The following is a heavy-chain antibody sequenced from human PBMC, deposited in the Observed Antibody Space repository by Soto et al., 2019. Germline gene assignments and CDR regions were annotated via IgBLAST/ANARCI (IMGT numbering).Heavy chain of an antibody. CDR2: ISAYNGNT. V-gene: IGHV1-18*01. CDR1: GYTFTSYC. D-gene: IGHD3-3*01. Sequence: ASVKVSCKASGYTFTSYCISWVRQAPGQGLEWMGWISAYNGNTNYAQKLQGRVTMTTDTSTSTAYMELRSLRSDDTAVYYCARGVDFWYYFHYWGQGSLVTFYS. J-gene: IGHJ4*02. CDR3: ARGVDFWYYFHY.